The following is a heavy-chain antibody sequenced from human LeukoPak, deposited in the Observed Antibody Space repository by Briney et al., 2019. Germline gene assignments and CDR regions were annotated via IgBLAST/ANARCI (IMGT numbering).Heavy chain of an antibody. CDR1: GFTFSSYW. Sequence: GGSLRLSCAASGFTFSSYWMSWVRQAPGKGLEWVANIKQDGSEKYYVDSVKGRFTISRDNAKNSLYLQMNSLRAEDTAVYYCAREVDRSFDWLPPDAFDIWGQGTMVTVSS. CDR3: AREVDRSFDWLPPDAFDI. J-gene: IGHJ3*02. D-gene: IGHD3-9*01. V-gene: IGHV3-7*01. CDR2: IKQDGSEK.